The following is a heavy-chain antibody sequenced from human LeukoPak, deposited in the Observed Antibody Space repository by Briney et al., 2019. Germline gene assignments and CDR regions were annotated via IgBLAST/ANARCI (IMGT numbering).Heavy chain of an antibody. CDR1: GYSISSGYY. Sequence: SETLSLTCTVSGYSISSGYYWGWIRQPPGKGLEWIGSIYHSGSTYYNPSLTSRVTISVDTSKNQFSLKLSSVTAADTAVYYCARSPQRGSVPAAEKLFDYWGQGTLVTVSS. CDR3: ARSPQRGSVPAAEKLFDY. CDR2: IYHSGST. V-gene: IGHV4-38-2*02. J-gene: IGHJ4*02. D-gene: IGHD2-2*01.